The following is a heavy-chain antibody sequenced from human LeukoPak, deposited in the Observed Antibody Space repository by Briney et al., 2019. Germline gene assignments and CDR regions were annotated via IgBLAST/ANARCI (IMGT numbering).Heavy chain of an antibody. Sequence: ASVKVSRKASGYTFTSYDINWVRQATGQGLEWMGWMNPNSGNTGYAQKLQGRVTMTTDTSTSTAYMELRSLRSDDTAVYYCARDSASYARPEYFQHWGQGTLVTVSS. J-gene: IGHJ1*01. CDR2: MNPNSGNT. CDR1: GYTFTSYD. V-gene: IGHV1-8*02. CDR3: ARDSASYARPEYFQH. D-gene: IGHD1-26*01.